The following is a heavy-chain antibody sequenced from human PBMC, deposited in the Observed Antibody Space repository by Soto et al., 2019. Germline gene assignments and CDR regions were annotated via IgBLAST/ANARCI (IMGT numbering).Heavy chain of an antibody. CDR3: ARGVNALGEAYDIPPGYMDV. D-gene: IGHD3-9*01. Sequence: SETLSLTCTVSGGSISSYYWSWIRQPPGKGLEWIGYIYYSGSTNYNPSLKSRVTISVDTSKNQFSLKLSSVTAADTAVYYCARGVNALGEAYDIPPGYMDVWGKGTTVTVSS. J-gene: IGHJ6*03. CDR1: GGSISSYY. V-gene: IGHV4-59*01. CDR2: IYYSGST.